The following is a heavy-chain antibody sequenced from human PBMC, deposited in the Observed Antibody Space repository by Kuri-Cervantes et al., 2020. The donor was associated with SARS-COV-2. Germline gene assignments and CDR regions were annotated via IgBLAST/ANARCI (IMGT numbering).Heavy chain of an antibody. CDR1: GGSFSGYY. D-gene: IGHD6-6*01. V-gene: IGHV4-34*01. CDR2: INHSGST. Sequence: SETLSLTCAVYGGSFSGYYWSWIRQPPGKGLEWIGEINHSGSTNYNPSLKSRVTISVDTSKNQFSLKLSSVTAADTAVYYCARDGHWSIAYAFDIWGQGTVVTVSS. J-gene: IGHJ3*02. CDR3: ARDGHWSIAYAFDI.